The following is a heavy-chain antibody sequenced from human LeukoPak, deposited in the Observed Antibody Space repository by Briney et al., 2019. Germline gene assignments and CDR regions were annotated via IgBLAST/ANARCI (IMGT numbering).Heavy chain of an antibody. CDR2: INHSGST. CDR3: ARGGYYDVLDP. D-gene: IGHD3-22*01. V-gene: IGHV4-34*01. J-gene: IGHJ5*02. Sequence: GSLRLSCAASQFTFSDYYMSWIRQPPGKGLEWIGEINHSGSTNYNPSLKSRVTISVDTSKNQFSLKLSSVTAADTAVYYCARGGYYDVLDPWGQGTLVTVSS. CDR1: QFTFSDYY.